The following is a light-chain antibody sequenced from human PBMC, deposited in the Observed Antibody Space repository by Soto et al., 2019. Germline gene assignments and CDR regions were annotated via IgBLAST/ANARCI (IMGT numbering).Light chain of an antibody. Sequence: DIQMTQSPSSVSASVGDRVTITCRASQGLGVWLGWYQQKPGKAPQLLIFGASGLQSGVPSRFSGSGSGTDFTLTISSLQPEDFATYYCQQAYSFPLTFVGGTKVDTK. CDR1: QGLGVW. CDR3: QQAYSFPLT. J-gene: IGKJ4*01. CDR2: GAS. V-gene: IGKV1-12*01.